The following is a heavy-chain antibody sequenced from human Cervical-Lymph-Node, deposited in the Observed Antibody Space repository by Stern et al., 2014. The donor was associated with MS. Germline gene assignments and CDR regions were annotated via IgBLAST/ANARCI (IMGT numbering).Heavy chain of an antibody. CDR3: AQVGYSSGWYVFDY. J-gene: IGHJ4*02. V-gene: IGHV2-70*01. CDR2: IDWDDDK. D-gene: IGHD6-19*01. CDR1: GFSLSTSGMR. Sequence: QVTLKESGPALVKPTQTLTLTCTFSGFSLSTSGMRVSWIRQPPGKALEWLALIDWDDDKYYSTSLKTRLTISKDTSKNQVVLTMTNMDPVDTATYYCAQVGYSSGWYVFDYWGQGTLVTVSS.